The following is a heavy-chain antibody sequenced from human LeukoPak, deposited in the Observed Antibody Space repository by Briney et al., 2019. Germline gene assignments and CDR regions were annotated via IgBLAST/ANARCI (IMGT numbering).Heavy chain of an antibody. CDR1: GGSISSYY. CDR3: ARGWDSSGYFLDY. Sequence: SETLSLTCTVSGGSISSYYWSWIRQPPGKGLEWIGYIYYSGSTNYNPSLKSRVTISVDTSKNQFSLKLSSVTAADTAVYYCARGWDSSGYFLDYWGQGTLVTVSS. D-gene: IGHD3-22*01. V-gene: IGHV4-59*01. J-gene: IGHJ4*02. CDR2: IYYSGST.